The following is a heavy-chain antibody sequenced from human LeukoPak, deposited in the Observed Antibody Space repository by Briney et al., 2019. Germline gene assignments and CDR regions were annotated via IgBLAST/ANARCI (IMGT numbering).Heavy chain of an antibody. J-gene: IGHJ4*02. D-gene: IGHD2-15*01. CDR2: VSESGDTT. CDR1: GFTFSSCA. Sequence: TGGSLSLSCAASGFTFSSCAMTWVRQAPGKGLEWVSGVSESGDTTYYADSVKGRLTVSRDNSKNTLYPQMNSLRAKDTAVYYCAKHSGGSYYSPFDYWGQGTRVTVSS. CDR3: AKHSGGSYYSPFDY. V-gene: IGHV3-23*01.